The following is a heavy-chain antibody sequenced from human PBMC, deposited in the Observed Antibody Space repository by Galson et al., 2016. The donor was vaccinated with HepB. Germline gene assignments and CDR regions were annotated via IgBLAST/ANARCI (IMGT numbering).Heavy chain of an antibody. CDR1: GYTFTSYE. D-gene: IGHD3-10*01. V-gene: IGHV1-8*01. Sequence: SVKVSCKASGYTFTSYEINWVRQATGQGLEWMGWMNPNSGNTGYAQKFQGRVTMTRNTSISTAYMELSSLSSEDTAVYYCAGTLCMVQGVELLYWGQGTMVTVSS. CDR2: MNPNSGNT. CDR3: AGTLCMVQGVELLY. J-gene: IGHJ4*02.